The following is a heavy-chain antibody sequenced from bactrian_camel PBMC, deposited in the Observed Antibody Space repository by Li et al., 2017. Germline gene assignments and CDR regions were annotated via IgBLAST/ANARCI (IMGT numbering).Heavy chain of an antibody. D-gene: IGHD3*01. CDR2: INSGGGTT. J-gene: IGHJ4*01. CDR3: AKDFRTSAES. Sequence: HVQLVESGGGSVQAGGSLRLSCAASGFTFSRYGMDWVRQAPGKGLEWVSAINSGGGTTFYADSVKGRLTISRDNAKNTLYLQLNSLKIEDTATYYCAKDFRTSAESRGQGTQVTVS. V-gene: IGHV3S1*01. CDR1: GFTFSRYG.